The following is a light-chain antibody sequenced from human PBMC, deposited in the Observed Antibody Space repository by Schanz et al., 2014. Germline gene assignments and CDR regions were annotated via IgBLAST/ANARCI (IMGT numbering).Light chain of an antibody. CDR3: CSYAGSSTLL. Sequence: QSALTQPASVSGSPGQSITISCTGTSSDIGSYNLVSWYQQHPDKAPKLMIYEGSKRPSGVPDRFSGSKSAYTASLTISGLQAEDEADYYCCSYAGSSTLLFGGGTKLTVL. J-gene: IGLJ2*01. CDR1: SSDIGSYNL. CDR2: EGS. V-gene: IGLV2-23*01.